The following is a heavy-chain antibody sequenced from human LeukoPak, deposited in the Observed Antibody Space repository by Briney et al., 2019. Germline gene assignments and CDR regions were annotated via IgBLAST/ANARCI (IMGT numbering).Heavy chain of an antibody. V-gene: IGHV1-18*01. CDR2: ISTHNGNI. D-gene: IGHD1-26*01. Sequence: ASVKVSCKTSGYTFSTYGISWVRQAPGQGLEWMAWISTHNGNINYAHNVQGRVTVTTDPSRSTAYMEMESLSSDDTAVYYCARDPRGGTYHYADYWGQGTLVTVSS. J-gene: IGHJ4*02. CDR3: ARDPRGGTYHYADY. CDR1: GYTFSTYG.